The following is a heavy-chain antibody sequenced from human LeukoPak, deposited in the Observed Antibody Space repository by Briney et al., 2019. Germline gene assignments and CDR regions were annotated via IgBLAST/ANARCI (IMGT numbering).Heavy chain of an antibody. V-gene: IGHV3-30*03. CDR1: GFTFSSYG. CDR2: ISYDGSNK. D-gene: IGHD3-10*01. CDR3: ARDHYGSGSLGY. J-gene: IGHJ4*02. Sequence: GGSLRLSCAASGFTFSSYGMHWVRQAPGKGLEWVAVISYDGSNKYYADSVKGRFTISRDNSKNTLYLQMNSLRAEDTAVYYCARDHYGSGSLGYWGQGTLVTVSS.